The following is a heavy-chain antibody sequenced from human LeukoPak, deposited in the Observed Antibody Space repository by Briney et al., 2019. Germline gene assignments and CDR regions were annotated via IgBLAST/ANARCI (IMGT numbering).Heavy chain of an antibody. Sequence: SETLSLTCTVSGGSISSYYWSWIRQPPGKGLEWIGYIYYSGSTNYNPSLKSRVTMSVDTSKNQFSLKLSSVTAADTAVYYCAREGCSSTSCYFDYWGQGTLVTVSS. J-gene: IGHJ4*02. CDR1: GGSISSYY. CDR3: AREGCSSTSCYFDY. D-gene: IGHD2-2*01. CDR2: IYYSGST. V-gene: IGHV4-59*12.